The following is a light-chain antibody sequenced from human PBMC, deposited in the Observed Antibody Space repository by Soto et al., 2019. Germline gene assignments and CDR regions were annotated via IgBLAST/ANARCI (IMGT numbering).Light chain of an antibody. V-gene: IGLV1-51*01. J-gene: IGLJ2*01. Sequence: QSVLTQPPSVSAAPGQKVIISCSGSSSNIGNNPVSWYQQFPGTAPKLLIYDSNKRPSGIPDRFSGSKSGTSATLGITGLQTGDEADYYCGTWDSSLSVVLFGGGTKLTVL. CDR3: GTWDSSLSVVL. CDR1: SSNIGNNP. CDR2: DSN.